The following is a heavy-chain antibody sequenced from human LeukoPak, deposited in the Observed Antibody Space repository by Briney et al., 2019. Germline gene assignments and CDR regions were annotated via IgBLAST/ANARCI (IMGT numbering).Heavy chain of an antibody. CDR3: ARVSDTSGYSYGSIDY. Sequence: PGGSLRLSCAASGFTFSSHSMNWVRQAPGKGLEWISSISSTLSYIYYADSLKGRFTISRDNAKNSLYLQMNSLRAEDTAVYYCARVSDTSGYSYGSIDYWGQGTLVTVSS. D-gene: IGHD5-18*01. CDR1: GFTFSSHS. J-gene: IGHJ4*02. V-gene: IGHV3-21*01. CDR2: ISSTLSYI.